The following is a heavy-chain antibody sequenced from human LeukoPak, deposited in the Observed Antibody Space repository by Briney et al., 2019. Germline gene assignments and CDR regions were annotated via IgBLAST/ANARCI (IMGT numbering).Heavy chain of an antibody. V-gene: IGHV3-48*03. CDR2: ISGSSGSTI. CDR1: EFSVGSNY. CDR3: ARGVGQAYYYYYMDV. Sequence: GGSLRLSCAASEFSVGSNYMNWVRQAPGKGLEWVSYISGSSGSTIHYSDSVKGRFTISRDNAKNSLYLQMNSLRVEDTAVYYCARGVGQAYYYYYMDVWGKGTTVTTSS. D-gene: IGHD5/OR15-5a*01. J-gene: IGHJ6*03.